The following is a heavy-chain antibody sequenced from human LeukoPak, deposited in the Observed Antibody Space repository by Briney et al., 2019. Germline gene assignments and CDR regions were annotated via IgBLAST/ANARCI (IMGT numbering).Heavy chain of an antibody. V-gene: IGHV3-15*01. CDR3: TTEHDYGDPGHY. Sequence: PGGSLRLSCEASGFTFSNYWMTWVRQAPGKGLEWVGRIKSKTDGGTTDYAAPVKGRFTISRDDSKNTLYLQMNSLKTEDTAVYYCTTEHDYGDPGHYWGQGTLVTVSS. J-gene: IGHJ4*02. CDR2: IKSKTDGGTT. D-gene: IGHD4-17*01. CDR1: GFTFSNYW.